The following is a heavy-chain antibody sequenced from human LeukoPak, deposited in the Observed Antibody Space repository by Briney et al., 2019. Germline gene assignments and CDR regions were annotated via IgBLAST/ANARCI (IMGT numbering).Heavy chain of an antibody. J-gene: IGHJ4*02. Sequence: PGGSLRLSCAASGLAFSSYAMSWVRQAPGMGLEWVSGISGSGGSTYYADSVRGRFSISRGNSKNTLYLQMNSLRAEDTAFYYCAKLYYDYVWGSYRYYFFDSWGQGTLVTVSS. D-gene: IGHD3-16*02. CDR3: AKLYYDYVWGSYRYYFFDS. CDR2: ISGSGGST. V-gene: IGHV3-23*01. CDR1: GLAFSSYA.